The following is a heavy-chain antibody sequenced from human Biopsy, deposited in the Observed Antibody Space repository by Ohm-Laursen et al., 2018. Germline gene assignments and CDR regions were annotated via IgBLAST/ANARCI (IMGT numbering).Heavy chain of an antibody. Sequence: SLRLSCTASGFTFSDGMTWVLQAPGKGLEWVTSITTDSGRIFYADSVRGRFTISRDNSKNTLYLQMNSLRAEDAAEYYCARHLRYTDYWGQGTLVTVSS. V-gene: IGHV3-23*01. CDR1: GFTFSDG. CDR3: ARHLRYTDY. D-gene: IGHD3-9*01. CDR2: ITTDSGRI. J-gene: IGHJ4*02.